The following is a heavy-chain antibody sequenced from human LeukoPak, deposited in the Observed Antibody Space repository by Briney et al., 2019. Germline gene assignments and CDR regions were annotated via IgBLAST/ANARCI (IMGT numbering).Heavy chain of an antibody. CDR2: ISGSGGST. J-gene: IGHJ3*02. CDR3: AKLRDQWGSSWYVDFDI. CDR1: GFTFSSYA. D-gene: IGHD6-13*01. Sequence: PGGSLRLSCAASGFTFSSYAMSWVRQAPGKGLEWVSAISGSGGSTYYADSVKGRFTISRDNSKNTLYLQMNSLRAEDTAVYYCAKLRDQWGSSWYVDFDIWGQGTMVTVSS. V-gene: IGHV3-23*01.